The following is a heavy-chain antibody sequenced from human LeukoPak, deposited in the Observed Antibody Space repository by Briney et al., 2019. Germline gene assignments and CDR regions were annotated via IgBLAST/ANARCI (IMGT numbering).Heavy chain of an antibody. CDR3: AREMGATGLIDY. Sequence: GGSLRLSCAASGFTFSNAWMTWVRQAPGKRLEWVANIKEDGSEKHYVDSVKGRFTISRDNAKNSLYLQMNSLRAEDTTVYYCAREMGATGLIDYWGQGTLVTVSS. J-gene: IGHJ4*02. CDR1: GFTFSNAW. V-gene: IGHV3-7*04. D-gene: IGHD1-26*01. CDR2: IKEDGSEK.